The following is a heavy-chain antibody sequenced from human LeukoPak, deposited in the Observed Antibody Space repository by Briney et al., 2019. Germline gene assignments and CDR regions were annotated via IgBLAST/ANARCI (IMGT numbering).Heavy chain of an antibody. CDR2: INHSGST. D-gene: IGHD2-2*01. CDR3: ARGGYPSGCSSTSCYWGY. V-gene: IGHV4-34*01. Sequence: SETLSLTCAVYGGSFSGYYWSWIRQPPGKGLEWIGEINHSGSTNYNPSLKSRVTISVDTSKNQFSLKLSSVTAADTAVYYCARGGYPSGCSSTSCYWGYWGQGTLVTVSS. J-gene: IGHJ4*02. CDR1: GGSFSGYY.